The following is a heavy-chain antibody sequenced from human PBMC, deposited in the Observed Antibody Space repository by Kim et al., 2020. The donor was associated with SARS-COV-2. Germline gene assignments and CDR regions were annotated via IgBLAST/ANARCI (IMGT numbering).Heavy chain of an antibody. CDR2: IRSKAYGGTT. D-gene: IGHD3-22*01. Sequence: GGSLRLSCTASGFTFGDYAMSWVRQAPGKGLEWVGFIRSKAYGGTTEYAASVKGRFTISRDDSKSIAYLQMNSLKTEDTAVYYCTRDLGGAYYDSSGYYYDAFDIWGQGTMVTVSS. CDR3: TRDLGGAYYDSSGYYYDAFDI. J-gene: IGHJ3*02. V-gene: IGHV3-49*04. CDR1: GFTFGDYA.